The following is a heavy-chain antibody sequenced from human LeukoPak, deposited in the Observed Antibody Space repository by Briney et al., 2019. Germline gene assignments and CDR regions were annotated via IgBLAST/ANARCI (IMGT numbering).Heavy chain of an antibody. CDR3: SRESGAFCPSGY. Sequence: SETLSLTCGVSGGSISGTNWWSWVRQPPGQGLEWIGEISLAGQTNYNPSLNGRVTMSLDKSSNQLSLNLTSVTAADTATYYCSRESGAFCPSGYGGQGTLVIVSS. J-gene: IGHJ4*02. D-gene: IGHD1-26*01. CDR2: ISLAGQT. V-gene: IGHV4/OR15-8*02. CDR1: GGSISGTNW.